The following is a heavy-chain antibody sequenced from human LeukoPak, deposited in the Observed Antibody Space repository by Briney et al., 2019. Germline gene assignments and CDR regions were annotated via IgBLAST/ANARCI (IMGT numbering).Heavy chain of an antibody. J-gene: IGHJ4*02. Sequence: SETLSLTCTVSGASTTTSYWSWIRQPPGKGLEWIGYIYYSGSTNYNPSLKSRVTISVDTSKNQFSLKLSSVTAADTAVYYCARDVAPDYYDSSVWGQGTLVTVSS. CDR3: ARDVAPDYYDSSV. CDR1: GASTTTSY. CDR2: IYYSGST. V-gene: IGHV4-59*01. D-gene: IGHD3-22*01.